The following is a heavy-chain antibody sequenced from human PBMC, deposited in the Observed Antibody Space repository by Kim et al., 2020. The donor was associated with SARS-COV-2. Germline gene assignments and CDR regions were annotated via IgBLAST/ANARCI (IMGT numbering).Heavy chain of an antibody. V-gene: IGHV3-11*05. Sequence: DSVKGRFTISRDNAKNSLYLQMNSLRAEDTAVYYCARDGPPGAYYYGMDVWGQGTTVTVSS. CDR3: ARDGPPGAYYYGMDV. J-gene: IGHJ6*02. D-gene: IGHD3-10*01.